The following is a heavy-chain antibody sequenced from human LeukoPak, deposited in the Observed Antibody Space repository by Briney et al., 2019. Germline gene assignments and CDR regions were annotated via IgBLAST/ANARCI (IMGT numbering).Heavy chain of an antibody. V-gene: IGHV3-23*01. CDR3: ARSTSADY. CDR2: ISASGYST. J-gene: IGHJ4*02. CDR1: GFTFSSFA. Sequence: TGGSLRLSCAASGFTFSSFAMSWVRQAPGNGLEWVSSISASGYSTYYTDSVKGRFTISRDNSKNTLSLQMNSLRADDTAVYYCARSTSADYWGQGTLVTVSS. D-gene: IGHD1-26*01.